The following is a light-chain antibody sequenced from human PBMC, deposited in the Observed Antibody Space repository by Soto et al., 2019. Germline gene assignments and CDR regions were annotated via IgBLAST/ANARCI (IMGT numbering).Light chain of an antibody. CDR1: QSVSSSS. J-gene: IGKJ4*01. CDR2: GAS. CDR3: QQYVSSPPT. V-gene: IGKV3-20*01. Sequence: EIVLTQSPGTLSLSPGERATLSCRASQSVSSSSITWYQQKPGQAPRLLIYGASSRAPGVPDRFSGSASGADFSLTISRLEPADFAVYYCQQYVSSPPTFGGGTKVDIK.